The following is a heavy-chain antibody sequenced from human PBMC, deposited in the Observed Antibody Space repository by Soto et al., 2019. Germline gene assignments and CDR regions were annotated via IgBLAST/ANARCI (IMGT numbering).Heavy chain of an antibody. Sequence: QVQLVESGGGVVQPGRSLRLSCAASGFTFSSYGMHWVRQAPGKGLEWVAVICDDGSNKYYADSVKGRFTISRDNSQNTRYLKMNSRRAADTAVSYCASGPTDYSSSLAGVVGDWYCDLWGRGTLVTVSS. CDR1: GFTFSSYG. CDR2: ICDDGSNK. D-gene: IGHD1-26*01. CDR3: ASGPTDYSSSLAGVVGDWYCDL. V-gene: IGHV3-33*01. J-gene: IGHJ2*01.